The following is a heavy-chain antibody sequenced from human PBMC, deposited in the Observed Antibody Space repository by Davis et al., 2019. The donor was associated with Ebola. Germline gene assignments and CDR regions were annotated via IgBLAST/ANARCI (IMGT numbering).Heavy chain of an antibody. CDR3: ARDHLETTVTLYNWFDP. D-gene: IGHD4-17*01. Sequence: AASVKVSCKASGGTFSSYAISWVRQAPGQGLEWMGRIIPILGIANYAQKFQGRVTITADESTSTAYMELSSLRSEDTAVYYCARDHLETTVTLYNWFDPWGQGTLVTVSS. CDR1: GGTFSSYA. V-gene: IGHV1-69*04. J-gene: IGHJ5*02. CDR2: IIPILGIA.